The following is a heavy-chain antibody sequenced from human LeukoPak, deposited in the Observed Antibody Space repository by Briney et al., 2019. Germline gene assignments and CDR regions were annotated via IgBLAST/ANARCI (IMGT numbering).Heavy chain of an antibody. J-gene: IGHJ6*02. CDR1: GGSISSYF. CDR2: IYYSGST. CDR3: ARDWAARPYYYYYGMDV. V-gene: IGHV4-59*01. Sequence: SETLSLTCTVSGGSISSYFWSWIRPPPGKGLGWIGFIYYSGSTHYNPSLKGRVPISVDTSKNQFSLKLSSVTAADTAVYYCARDWAARPYYYYYGMDVWGQGTTVTVSS. D-gene: IGHD6-6*01.